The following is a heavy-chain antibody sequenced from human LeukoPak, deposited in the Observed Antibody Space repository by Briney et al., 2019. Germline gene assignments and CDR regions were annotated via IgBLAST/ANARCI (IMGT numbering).Heavy chain of an antibody. J-gene: IGHJ4*02. CDR1: GFTFSDVW. Sequence: GGSLRLSCAASGFTFSDVWMSWVRQAPGKGLEWVANINQDGRGIYYVDSVKGRFSISRDNTNNLLYLQMNSLRAEDAAMYFCARDSYRSLDYWGQGTLVTVSS. V-gene: IGHV3-7*01. CDR2: INQDGRGI. D-gene: IGHD4-11*01. CDR3: ARDSYRSLDY.